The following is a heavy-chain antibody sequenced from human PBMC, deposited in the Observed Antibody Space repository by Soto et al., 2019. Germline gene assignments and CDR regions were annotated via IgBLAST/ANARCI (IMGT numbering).Heavy chain of an antibody. D-gene: IGHD6-19*01. V-gene: IGHV4-61*01. Sequence: QVQLQESGPGLVKPSETLSLTCTVSGGSVSSGSYYWSWIRQPPGKGLEWIGYIYYSGSTNYNPSLKCRVTISVDPSKTQFSLKLSSVTAADTAVYYCARGIEGWYQGRYYYGMDVWGQGTTVTVSS. J-gene: IGHJ6*02. CDR3: ARGIEGWYQGRYYYGMDV. CDR1: GGSVSSGSYY. CDR2: IYYSGST.